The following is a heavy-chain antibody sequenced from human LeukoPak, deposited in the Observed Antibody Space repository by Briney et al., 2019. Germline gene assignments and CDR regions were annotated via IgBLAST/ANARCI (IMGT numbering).Heavy chain of an antibody. CDR2: INHSGST. D-gene: IGHD3-22*01. CDR1: GGSFSGYY. V-gene: IGHV4-34*01. J-gene: IGHJ4*02. Sequence: SETLSLTCAVYGGSFSGYYWSWIRQPPGKGLEWIGEINHSGSTNYNPSLKSRVTISVDTSKNQFSLKLSSVTAADTAVYYCARDYYDSSGYSHYDYWGQGTLVTVSS. CDR3: ARDYYDSSGYSHYDY.